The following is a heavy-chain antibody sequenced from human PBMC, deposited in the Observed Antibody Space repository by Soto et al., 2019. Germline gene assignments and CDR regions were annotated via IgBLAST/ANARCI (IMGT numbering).Heavy chain of an antibody. D-gene: IGHD3-10*01. CDR2: VTVTGGST. V-gene: IGHV3-23*01. CDR3: AGQRSPEGWFDP. J-gene: IGHJ5*02. Sequence: PGGSLRLSCAASAISFNTYGVTWVRQAPGKGLEWVSTVTVTGGSTYYADSVKGRFTISRDRSNYTVSLLLNSLRVEATAIYYCAGQRSPEGWFDPWGQGTLVTVSS. CDR1: AISFNTYG.